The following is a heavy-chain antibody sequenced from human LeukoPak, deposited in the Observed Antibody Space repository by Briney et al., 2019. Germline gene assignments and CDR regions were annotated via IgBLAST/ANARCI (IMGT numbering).Heavy chain of an antibody. CDR2: IIPIFGTA. CDR1: GGTFSSYA. V-gene: IGHV1-69*05. Sequence: SVKVSCKASGGTFSSYAISWVRQAPGQGLEWMGGIIPIFGTANYAQKFQGRVTITTDESTSTAYMELSSLRSEDTAVYYCARAGPAAGPIYYYYYYYMDVWGKGTTVTVSS. CDR3: ARAGPAAGPIYYYYYYYMDV. J-gene: IGHJ6*03. D-gene: IGHD6-13*01.